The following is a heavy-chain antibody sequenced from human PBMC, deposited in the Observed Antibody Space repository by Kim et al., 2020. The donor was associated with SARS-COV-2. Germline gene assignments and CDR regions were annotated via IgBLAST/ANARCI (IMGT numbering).Heavy chain of an antibody. D-gene: IGHD3-22*01. V-gene: IGHV4-4*02. Sequence: SETLSLTCAVSGGSISSSNWWSWVRQPPGKGLEWIGEIYHSGSTNYNPSLKSRVTISVDKSKNQFSLKLSSVTAADTAVYYCARDYYDSSGYYEAFDIWGQGTMVTVSS. CDR2: IYHSGST. J-gene: IGHJ3*02. CDR3: ARDYYDSSGYYEAFDI. CDR1: GGSISSSNW.